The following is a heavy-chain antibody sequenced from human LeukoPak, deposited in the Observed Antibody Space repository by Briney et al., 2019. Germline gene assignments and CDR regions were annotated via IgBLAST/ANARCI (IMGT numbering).Heavy chain of an antibody. CDR3: ARERGSDRDGYKLVDY. CDR1: GYTFTSYG. Sequence: ASVKVSCKASGYTFTSYGISWVRQAPGHGLEWMGWISAYNGNTNYAQKLQGRVTMTTDTSTITAYMELRSLRSDDADVYYCARERGSDRDGYKLVDYWGQGTLVTVSS. V-gene: IGHV1-18*01. D-gene: IGHD5-24*01. CDR2: ISAYNGNT. J-gene: IGHJ4*02.